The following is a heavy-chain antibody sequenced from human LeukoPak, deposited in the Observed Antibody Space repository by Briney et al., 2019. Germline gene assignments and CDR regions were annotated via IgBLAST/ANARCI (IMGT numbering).Heavy chain of an antibody. Sequence: PGRSLRLSCAASGFTFSTYSMNWVRQAPGKGLEWVSFISTSTITIYYADSVKGRFTISRDNAKNSLFLQMNSLRDEDTAVYYCARDRTLRNYGSGMDYLGMDVWGQGTTVTVSS. J-gene: IGHJ6*02. V-gene: IGHV3-48*02. CDR3: ARDRTLRNYGSGMDYLGMDV. D-gene: IGHD3-10*01. CDR1: GFTFSTYS. CDR2: ISTSTITI.